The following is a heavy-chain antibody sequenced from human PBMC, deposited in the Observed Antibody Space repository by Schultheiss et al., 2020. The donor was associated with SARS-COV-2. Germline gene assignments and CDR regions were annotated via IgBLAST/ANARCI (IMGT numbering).Heavy chain of an antibody. V-gene: IGHV3-30*03. Sequence: GGSLRLFCAASGFTFSSYGMHWVRQAPGKGLEWVAVISYDGSNKYYADSVKGRFTISRDNSKNTLYLQMNSLRAEDTAVYYCARDGSYGSGSYYDYWGQGTLVTVSS. CDR1: GFTFSSYG. CDR2: ISYDGSNK. CDR3: ARDGSYGSGSYYDY. J-gene: IGHJ4*02. D-gene: IGHD3-10*01.